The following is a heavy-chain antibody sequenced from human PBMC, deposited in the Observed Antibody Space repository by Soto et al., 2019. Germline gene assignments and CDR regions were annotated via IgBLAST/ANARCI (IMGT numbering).Heavy chain of an antibody. CDR3: ARLPSRKIPNNYYWYIHV. Sequence: QVQLQESGPGLVKPSETLSLTCTVSGGSINNYHWSWIRQPPGKGLEWMGYIYYSGSTNYNPSLKSLVPISVDTSKNQVSLKLSSVTAAATSVYYCARLPSRKIPNNYYWYIHVCGNGSTVIVSS. D-gene: IGHD2-21*01. V-gene: IGHV4-59*08. J-gene: IGHJ6*03. CDR2: IYYSGST. CDR1: GGSINNYH.